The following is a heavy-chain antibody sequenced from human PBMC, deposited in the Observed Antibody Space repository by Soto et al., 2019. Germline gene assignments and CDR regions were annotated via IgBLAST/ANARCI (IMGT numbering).Heavy chain of an antibody. J-gene: IGHJ4*02. CDR1: GGSISSYY. V-gene: IGHV4-59*01. Sequence: QVQLQESGPGLVKPSETLSLTCTVSGGSISSYYWSWIRQPPGKGLEWIGYIYYSGSTNYNPSLKSRVTQAVDTSKHQFSLKLSSVTAADTAVYSCARGRTYNWNLAYFDYWRQGTLVTVSS. CDR3: ARGRTYNWNLAYFDY. CDR2: IYYSGST. D-gene: IGHD1-1*01.